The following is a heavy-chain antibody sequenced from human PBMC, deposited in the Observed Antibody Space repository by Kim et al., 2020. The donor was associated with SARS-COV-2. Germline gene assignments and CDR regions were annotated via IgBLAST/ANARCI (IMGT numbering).Heavy chain of an antibody. CDR1: GYTFTSYG. D-gene: IGHD3-10*01. CDR2: ISAYNGNT. CDR3: AVRYYYGSGSYSNYYGMDV. Sequence: ASVKVSCKASGYTFTSYGISWVRQAPGQGLEWMGWISAYNGNTNYAQKLQGRVTMTTDTSTSTAYMELRSLRSDDTAVYYCAVRYYYGSGSYSNYYGMDVWGQGTTVTVSS. V-gene: IGHV1-18*01. J-gene: IGHJ6*02.